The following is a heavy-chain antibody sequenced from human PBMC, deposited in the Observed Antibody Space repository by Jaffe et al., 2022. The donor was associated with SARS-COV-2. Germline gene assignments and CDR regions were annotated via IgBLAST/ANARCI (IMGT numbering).Heavy chain of an antibody. CDR3: ARGESGSYHDAFDI. Sequence: EVQLVESGGGLIQPGGSLRLSCAASGFTVSSNYMSWVRQAPGKGLEWVSVIYSGGSTYYADSVKGRFTISRDNSKNTLYLQMNSLRAEDTAVYYCARGESGSYHDAFDIWGQGTMVTVSS. CDR2: IYSGGST. D-gene: IGHD1-26*01. CDR1: GFTVSSNY. J-gene: IGHJ3*02. V-gene: IGHV3-53*01.